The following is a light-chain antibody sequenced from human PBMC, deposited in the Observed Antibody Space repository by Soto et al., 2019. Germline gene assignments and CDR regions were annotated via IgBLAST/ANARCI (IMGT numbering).Light chain of an antibody. CDR1: PSVSSSY. J-gene: IGKJ4*01. CDR3: QQYAKYPRT. V-gene: IGKV3-20*01. CDR2: DVS. Sequence: QSPRCLPLYPWESAPLSCRASPSVSSSYLAWYQQKPGQAPRLLIYDVSTWAPGIPPRFSGSASGTDFTLTISSLQPEDVTTYYCQQYAKYPRTFGGGTKV.